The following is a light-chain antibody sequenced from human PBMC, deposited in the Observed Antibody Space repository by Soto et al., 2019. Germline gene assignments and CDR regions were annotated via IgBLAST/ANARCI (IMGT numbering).Light chain of an antibody. CDR3: CSYAGSYTLYV. CDR2: DVS. CDR1: SSDVGGYNY. V-gene: IGLV2-11*01. J-gene: IGLJ1*01. Sequence: QSALTQPRSVSGSPGQSVTISCTGTSSDVGGYNYVSWYQQHPGKAPKLMIYDVSERPSGVPDRFSGSKSGNTASLTISGLQAEDEADYYCCSYAGSYTLYVFGPGTKLIVL.